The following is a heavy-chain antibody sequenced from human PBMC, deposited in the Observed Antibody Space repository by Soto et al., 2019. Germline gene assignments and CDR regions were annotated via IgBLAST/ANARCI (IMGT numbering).Heavy chain of an antibody. CDR2: TYYRSKWYN. D-gene: IGHD6-13*01. CDR1: EDSVSSNSAA. V-gene: IGHV6-1*01. CDR3: ARGRPGSSSWYNYYYGMDV. Sequence: PSQTLSLTCAISEDSVSSNSAAWNWIRQSPSRGLEWLGRTYYRSKWYNDYAVSVKSRITINPDTSKNQFSLQLNSVTPEDTAVYYCARGRPGSSSWYNYYYGMDVWGQGTTVTVSS. J-gene: IGHJ6*02.